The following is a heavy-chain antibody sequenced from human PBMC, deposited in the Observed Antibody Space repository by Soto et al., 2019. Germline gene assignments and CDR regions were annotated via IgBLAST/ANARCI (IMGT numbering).Heavy chain of an antibody. J-gene: IGHJ3*02. D-gene: IGHD2-21*02. V-gene: IGHV3-23*01. CDR1: GFTFSSYA. CDR2: ISGSGGST. CDR3: AKQGGGDPPRGSKGYDAFDI. Sequence: GGSLRLSCAASGFTFSSYAMSWVRQAPGKGLEWVSAISGSGGSTYYADSVKGRFTISRDNSKNTLYLQMNSLRAEETAVYYWAKQGGGDPPRGSKGYDAFDIWGQGTMVTVSS.